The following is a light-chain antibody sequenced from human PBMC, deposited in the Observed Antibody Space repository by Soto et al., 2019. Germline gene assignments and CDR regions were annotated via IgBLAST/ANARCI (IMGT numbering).Light chain of an antibody. J-gene: IGKJ1*01. CDR1: QSVSSY. Sequence: EIVLTQSPATLSLSPGERATLSCRASQSVSSYLAWYQQKPGQAPRLLIYDASNRSTGIPARFSGSGSGTDFTLTISSLEPEEFAVYYCQQRGHWPWTFGPGTKVEIK. CDR2: DAS. CDR3: QQRGHWPWT. V-gene: IGKV3-11*01.